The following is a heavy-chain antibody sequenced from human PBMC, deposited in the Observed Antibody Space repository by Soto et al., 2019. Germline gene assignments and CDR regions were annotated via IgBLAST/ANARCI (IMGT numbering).Heavy chain of an antibody. CDR1: GGSISSYY. CDR2: IYYSGST. Sequence: PSETLSLTCTVSGGSISSYYWSWIRQPPGKGLEWIGYIYYSGSTNYNPSLKSRVTISVDTSKNQFSLKLNSVTAADTAMYYCAREAGVRYPSDASGPGTPVTVSS. D-gene: IGHD4-17*01. J-gene: IGHJ5*02. V-gene: IGHV4-59*01. CDR3: AREAGVRYPSDA.